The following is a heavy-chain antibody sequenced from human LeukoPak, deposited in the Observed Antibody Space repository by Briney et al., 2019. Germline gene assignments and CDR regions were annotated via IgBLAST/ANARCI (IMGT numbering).Heavy chain of an antibody. CDR1: GFTVSSNY. J-gene: IGHJ4*02. CDR2: IYSGGST. D-gene: IGHD6-13*01. V-gene: IGHV3-53*01. Sequence: PGGSLRLSCAASGFTVSSNYMSWVRQAPGKGLEWVSVIYSGGSTYYADSVKGRFTISRDNSKNTLYLQMNSLRAEDTAVYYCAKEIIAAAGPVDYWGQGTLVTVSS. CDR3: AKEIIAAAGPVDY.